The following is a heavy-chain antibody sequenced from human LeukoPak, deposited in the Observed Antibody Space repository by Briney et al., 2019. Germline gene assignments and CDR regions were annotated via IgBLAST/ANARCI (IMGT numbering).Heavy chain of an antibody. V-gene: IGHV1-3*03. CDR3: ARVAAARSYFDY. Sequence: ASVKVSCKASGYTFTSYAMHWVRQAPGQRLEWMGWINAGNGNTKYSQEFQGRVTITRDTSASTAYMELSSLRSEDMAVYYCARVAAARSYFDYWGQGTQVTVSS. D-gene: IGHD6-6*01. CDR2: INAGNGNT. CDR1: GYTFTSYA. J-gene: IGHJ4*02.